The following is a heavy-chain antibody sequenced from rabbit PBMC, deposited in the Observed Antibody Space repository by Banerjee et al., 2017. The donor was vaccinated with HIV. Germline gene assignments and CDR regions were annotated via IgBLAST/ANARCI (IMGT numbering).Heavy chain of an antibody. CDR2: IYAGSSGST. J-gene: IGHJ4*01. CDR1: GFSLSNNYV. CDR3: ARDLHPGTIHYNL. D-gene: IGHD7-1*01. V-gene: IGHV1S40*01. Sequence: QSLEESGGDLVKPGASLTLTCTASGFSLSNNYVMCWVRQAPGKGLEWIACIYAGSSGSTYYASWAKGRFTVSKTSSTTVTLQMTSLTAADTATYFCARDLHPGTIHYNLWGPGTLVTVS.